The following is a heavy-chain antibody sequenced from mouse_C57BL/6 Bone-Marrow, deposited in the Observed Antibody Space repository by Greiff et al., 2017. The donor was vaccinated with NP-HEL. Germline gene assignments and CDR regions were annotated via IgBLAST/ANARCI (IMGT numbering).Heavy chain of an antibody. CDR3: AKAPRRGYFDY. CDR2: ISGGGGNT. Sequence: DVQLLESGGGLVKPGGSLKLSCAASGFTFSSYTMSWVRQTPEQRLEWVATISGGGGNTYYPDSVKGRFTISRDNAKNTLYLQMSSLRSEDTASYYCAKAPRRGYFDYWGQGTTLTVSS. V-gene: IGHV5-9*01. CDR1: GFTFSSYT. J-gene: IGHJ2*01.